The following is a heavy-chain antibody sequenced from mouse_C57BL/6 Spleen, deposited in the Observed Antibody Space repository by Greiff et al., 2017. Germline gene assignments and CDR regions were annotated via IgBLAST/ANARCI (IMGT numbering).Heavy chain of an antibody. V-gene: IGHV3-6*01. CDR3: AKITN. D-gene: IGHD1-1*01. J-gene: IGHJ3*01. CDR1: GYSITSGYY. Sequence: EVKLQESGPGLVKPSQSLSLTCSVTGYSITSGYYWNWIRQFPGNKLEWMGYISYDGSNNYNPSLKNRISITRDTSKNQFFLKLNSVTTEDTATYYCAKITNWGQGTLVTVSA. CDR2: ISYDGSN.